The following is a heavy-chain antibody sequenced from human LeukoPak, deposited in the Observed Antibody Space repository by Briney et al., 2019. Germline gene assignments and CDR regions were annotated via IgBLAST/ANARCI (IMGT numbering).Heavy chain of an antibody. D-gene: IGHD2-15*01. CDR1: GFTFDDYG. Sequence: GGSLRLSCAASGFTFDDYGMSWVRQPPGKGLEWVSGINWNGDSTGYADSVKGRFTISRDNAENSLYLQMNSLRAEDTAFYYCAKLATPNYYYYYMDVWGKGTTVSVSS. V-gene: IGHV3-20*04. CDR2: INWNGDST. J-gene: IGHJ6*03. CDR3: AKLATPNYYYYYMDV.